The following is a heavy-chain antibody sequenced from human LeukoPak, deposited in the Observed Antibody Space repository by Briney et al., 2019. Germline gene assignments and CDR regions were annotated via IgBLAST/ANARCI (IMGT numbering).Heavy chain of an antibody. V-gene: IGHV3-11*01. J-gene: IGHJ6*02. CDR3: ARDGPPNFDATMVLYYYYGMDV. D-gene: IGHD3-10*01. Sequence: PGGSLRLSCAASGFTFSDYYMSWIRQAPGKGLEWVSYISSSGSTIYYADSVKGRFTISRDNAKNSLYLQMNSLRAEDTAVYYYARDGPPNFDATMVLYYYYGMDVWGQGTTVTVSS. CDR1: GFTFSDYY. CDR2: ISSSGSTI.